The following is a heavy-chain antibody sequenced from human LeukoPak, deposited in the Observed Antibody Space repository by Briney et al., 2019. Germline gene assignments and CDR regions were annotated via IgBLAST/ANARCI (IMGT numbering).Heavy chain of an antibody. Sequence: GGSLRLSCAASGFTFDDYVMHWVRQAPGKGLEWVSGVTRDSGTIAYADSVKGRFTISRDNAKNSLYLQMNSLRAEDTALYYCAKGGSSGWYAFDYWGQGTLVTVSS. D-gene: IGHD6-19*01. CDR3: AKGGSSGWYAFDY. CDR1: GFTFDDYV. CDR2: VTRDSGTI. V-gene: IGHV3-9*01. J-gene: IGHJ4*02.